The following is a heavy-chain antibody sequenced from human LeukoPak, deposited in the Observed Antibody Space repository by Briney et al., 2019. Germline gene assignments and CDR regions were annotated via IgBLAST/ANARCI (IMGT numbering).Heavy chain of an antibody. Sequence: PSETLSLTCAVYGGSFSGYYWSWIRQPPGKRLEWIGEINHSGSTNYNPSLKSRVTISVDTSKNQFSLKLSSVTAADTAVYYCARGVVVVPAAMGPHFDYWGQGTLVTVSS. V-gene: IGHV4-34*01. D-gene: IGHD2-2*01. CDR1: GGSFSGYY. J-gene: IGHJ4*02. CDR3: ARGVVVVPAAMGPHFDY. CDR2: INHSGST.